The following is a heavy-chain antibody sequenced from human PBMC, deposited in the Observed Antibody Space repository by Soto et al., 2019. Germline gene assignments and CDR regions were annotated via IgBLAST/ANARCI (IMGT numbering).Heavy chain of an antibody. V-gene: IGHV1-46*01. CDR2: INPSGGST. CDR3: ARASRGDGYNTKFGY. CDR1: GYTFTSYY. J-gene: IGHJ4*02. D-gene: IGHD5-12*01. Sequence: QVQLVQSGAEVKKPGASVKVSCKASGYTFTSYYLHWVRQAPGQGLEWMGIINPSGGSTIYAQKSQGRVTMTRDTSTSTVYMELSSLRSEDTTVYYCARASRGDGYNTKFGYWVQGTLVTVSS.